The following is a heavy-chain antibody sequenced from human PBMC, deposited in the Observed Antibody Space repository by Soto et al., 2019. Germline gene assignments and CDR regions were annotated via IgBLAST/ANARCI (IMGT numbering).Heavy chain of an antibody. CDR1: GGTFSSYA. CDR2: IIPIFGTA. D-gene: IGHD5-18*01. Sequence: QVQLVQSGAEVKKPGSSVKVSCKASGGTFSSYAISWVRQAPGQGLEWMGGIIPIFGTANYAQKFQGRVTITADESTSTAYMELSSLRSEDTAVYYRARGPRHTAMVYWYFDLWGRGTLVTVSS. CDR3: ARGPRHTAMVYWYFDL. V-gene: IGHV1-69*12. J-gene: IGHJ2*01.